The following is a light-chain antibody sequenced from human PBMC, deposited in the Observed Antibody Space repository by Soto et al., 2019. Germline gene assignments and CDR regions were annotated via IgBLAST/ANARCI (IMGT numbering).Light chain of an antibody. CDR2: DAS. J-gene: IGKJ1*01. Sequence: DIQMTQSPSSLSESVGVRVTITCRASQGISNFLAWYQQKPGKVPKLLIYDASTLQSGVPSRFSGSGSGTDFTLTISSLQPEDVATYYCQKYNSAPRAFGQGTKVEIK. CDR1: QGISNF. V-gene: IGKV1-27*01. CDR3: QKYNSAPRA.